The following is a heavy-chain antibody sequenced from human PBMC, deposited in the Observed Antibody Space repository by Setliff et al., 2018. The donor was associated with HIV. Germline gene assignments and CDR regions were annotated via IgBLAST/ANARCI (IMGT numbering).Heavy chain of an antibody. D-gene: IGHD3-3*01. CDR2: IYHSGST. J-gene: IGHJ4*02. CDR3: ARCAYYNFWSGYYCDY. V-gene: IGHV4-4*02. Sequence: SETLSLTCTVSGGSISSGSDYWSWVRQPPGKGLERIGEIYHSGSTNHNPSLKSRVTISVDKSKNQFSLKLSSVTAADTAVYYCARCAYYNFWSGYYCDYWGQGTLVTVSS. CDR1: GGSISSGSDY.